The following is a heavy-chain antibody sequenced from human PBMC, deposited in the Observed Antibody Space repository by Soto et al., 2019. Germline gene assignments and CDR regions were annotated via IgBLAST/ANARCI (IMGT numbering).Heavy chain of an antibody. CDR2: IYYSGST. CDR1: GGSISSGDYY. CDR3: ARIVVIPAAPNYYNYYGVDV. D-gene: IGHD2-2*01. V-gene: IGHV4-39*01. J-gene: IGHJ6*02. Sequence: PSETLSLTCSVSGGSISSGDYYWGWIRQPPGKGLEWIGSIYYSGSTYYNPSLKSRVTISVDRSKNQFSLKISSVTAADTSVYYCARIVVIPAAPNYYNYYGVDVWGQGTTVTVSS.